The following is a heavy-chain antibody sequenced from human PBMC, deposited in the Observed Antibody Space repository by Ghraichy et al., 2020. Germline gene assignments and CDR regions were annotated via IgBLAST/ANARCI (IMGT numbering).Heavy chain of an antibody. CDR2: INPNSGGT. D-gene: IGHD3-10*01. CDR1: GYTFTGYY. CDR3: ARDLPARGSDWFNP. Sequence: ASVKVSCKASGYTFTGYYMHWVRQAPGQGLEWMGWINPNSGGTNYAQKFQGRVTMTRDTSISTAYMELSRLRSDDTAVYYCARDLPARGSDWFNPWGQGTLVTVSS. J-gene: IGHJ5*02. V-gene: IGHV1-2*02.